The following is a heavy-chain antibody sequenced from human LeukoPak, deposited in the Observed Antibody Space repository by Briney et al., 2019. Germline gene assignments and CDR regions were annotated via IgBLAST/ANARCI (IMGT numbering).Heavy chain of an antibody. CDR2: IYTSGST. CDR1: GGSISSGSYY. D-gene: IGHD3-3*01. J-gene: IGHJ3*02. V-gene: IGHV4-61*02. Sequence: SETLSLTCTVSGGSISSGSYYWSWIRQPAGKGLEWIGRIYTSGSTNYNPSLKSRVTISVDTSKNQFSLKLSSVTAADTAVYYCAKTYYDFWSGHLDAFDIWGQGTMVTVSS. CDR3: AKTYYDFWSGHLDAFDI.